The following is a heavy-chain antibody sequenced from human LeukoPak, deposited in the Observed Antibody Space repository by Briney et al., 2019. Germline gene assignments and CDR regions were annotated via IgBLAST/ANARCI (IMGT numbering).Heavy chain of an antibody. CDR1: GGSISSSSYY. CDR2: IYYSGST. CDR3: ARDHRASMVRGVIITPSNWFDP. D-gene: IGHD3-10*01. Sequence: SETLSLTCTVSGGSISSSSYYWGWIRQPPGKGLEWIGSIYYSGSTYYNPSLKSRVTISVDTSKNQFSLKLSSVTAADTAVYYCARDHRASMVRGVIITPSNWFDPWGQGTLVTVSS. J-gene: IGHJ5*02. V-gene: IGHV4-39*07.